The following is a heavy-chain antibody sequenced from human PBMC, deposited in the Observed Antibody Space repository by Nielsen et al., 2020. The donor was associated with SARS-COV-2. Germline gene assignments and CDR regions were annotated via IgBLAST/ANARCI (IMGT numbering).Heavy chain of an antibody. CDR2: INSDGSST. CDR3: LTVATAPS. V-gene: IGHV3-74*01. Sequence: GESLKISCAASGFTFSSYGMHWVRQAPGKGLVWVSRINSDGSSTSYADSVKGRFTISRDNAKNTLYLQMNSLRAEDTAVYYCLTVATAPSWGQGTLVTVSS. D-gene: IGHD5-12*01. CDR1: GFTFSSYG. J-gene: IGHJ4*02.